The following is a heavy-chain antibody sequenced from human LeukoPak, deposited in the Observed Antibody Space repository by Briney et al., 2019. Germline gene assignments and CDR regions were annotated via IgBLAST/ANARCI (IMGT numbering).Heavy chain of an antibody. D-gene: IGHD6-19*01. Sequence: GGSLRLSCAASGFSFSSYDMHWVRQAPVKGLEWVSAIGTAGDTYYPGSVKGRFSVSRESAKNSLYLQMNSLRAGDTAVYYCARKKQSAFDYWGQGTLVTVSS. J-gene: IGHJ4*02. CDR2: IGTAGDT. V-gene: IGHV3-13*04. CDR1: GFSFSSYD. CDR3: ARKKQSAFDY.